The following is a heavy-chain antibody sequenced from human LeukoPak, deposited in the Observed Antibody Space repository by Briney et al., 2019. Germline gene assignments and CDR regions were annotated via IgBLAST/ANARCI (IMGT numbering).Heavy chain of an antibody. Sequence: GGSLRLSCAASGFTFSSYAMSWVRQAPGKGLEWVSAISGSGGSTYYADSVKDRFTISRDNSKNTLYLQMNSLRAEDTAVYYCAKTMVRGVLSSMDVWGQGTTVTVSS. J-gene: IGHJ6*02. D-gene: IGHD3-10*01. CDR2: ISGSGGST. CDR3: AKTMVRGVLSSMDV. V-gene: IGHV3-23*01. CDR1: GFTFSSYA.